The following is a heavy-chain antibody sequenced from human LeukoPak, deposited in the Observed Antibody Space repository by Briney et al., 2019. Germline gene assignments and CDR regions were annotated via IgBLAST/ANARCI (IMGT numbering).Heavy chain of an antibody. D-gene: IGHD2-2*01. Sequence: PSETLSLTCTVSGGSISSFYWSWLRQPPGKGLEWIGYIYTSGTSNYNPSLKSRVTISADTSKNQFSLRLTSVNATDTAVYYCAGSLPAPKEFRNWGQGILVTVSS. V-gene: IGHV4-4*09. CDR3: AGSLPAPKEFRN. J-gene: IGHJ4*02. CDR1: GGSISSFY. CDR2: IYTSGTS.